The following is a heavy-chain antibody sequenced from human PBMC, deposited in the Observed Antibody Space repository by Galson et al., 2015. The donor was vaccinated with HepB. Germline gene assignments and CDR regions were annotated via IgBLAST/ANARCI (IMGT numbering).Heavy chain of an antibody. CDR3: ARYGSGWYVDS. Sequence: CAISGDSVSSTSAAWNWFRQSPSRGLEWLGRTSYRSKWYSDYAGSLRSRITINPDTSKNLFSLHLNSVTPEDTAVYYCARYGSGWYVDSWGQGTLVTVSA. V-gene: IGHV6-1*01. J-gene: IGHJ4*02. CDR1: GDSVSSTSAA. CDR2: TSYRSKWYS. D-gene: IGHD6-19*01.